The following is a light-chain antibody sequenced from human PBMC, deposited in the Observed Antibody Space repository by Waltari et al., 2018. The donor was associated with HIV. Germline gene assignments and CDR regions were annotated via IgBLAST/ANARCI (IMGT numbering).Light chain of an antibody. CDR1: QSISSD. V-gene: IGKV3-15*01. CDR2: DAS. Sequence: EIVMTQSPATLSVSPGETVTLSCRASQSISSDLAWYQQNPGQPPGLLIYDASTRANDIPARFSGSGSGTDFTLTISSLQSEDYAIYYCHQNYGWPLTFGGGTKVEVK. CDR3: HQNYGWPLT. J-gene: IGKJ4*01.